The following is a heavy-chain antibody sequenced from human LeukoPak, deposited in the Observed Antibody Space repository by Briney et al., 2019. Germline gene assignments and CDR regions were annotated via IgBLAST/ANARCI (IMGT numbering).Heavy chain of an antibody. V-gene: IGHV4-30-2*01. CDR1: GGSSSSGGYS. CDR2: MYHSGTT. J-gene: IGHJ4*02. CDR3: ARAALVGSSTSGYFDY. D-gene: IGHD2-2*01. Sequence: SETLSLTCAVSGGSSSSGGYSWSWIRQPPGKGLEWIAYMYHSGTTYYNPSLKSRVTISADRSKNQFSLKLSSVTAADTAVYYCARAALVGSSTSGYFDYWGQGTLVTVSS.